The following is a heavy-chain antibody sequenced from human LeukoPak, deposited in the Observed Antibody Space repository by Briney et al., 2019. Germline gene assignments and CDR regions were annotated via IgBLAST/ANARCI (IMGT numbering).Heavy chain of an antibody. CDR2: IYTSGST. CDR3: ARQSGLGGYCSSTSCYEGGEFDY. CDR1: GGSISSGSYY. D-gene: IGHD2-2*01. J-gene: IGHJ4*02. Sequence: SQTLSLTCTVSGGSISSGSYYWSWLRQPAGKGLEWIGRIYTSGSTNYNPSLKSRVTISVDTSKNQFSLKLSSVTAADTAVYYCARQSGLGGYCSSTSCYEGGEFDYWGQGTLVTVSS. V-gene: IGHV4-61*02.